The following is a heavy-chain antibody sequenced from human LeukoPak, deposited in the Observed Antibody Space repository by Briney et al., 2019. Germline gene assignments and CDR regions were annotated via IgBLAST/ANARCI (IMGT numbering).Heavy chain of an antibody. D-gene: IGHD2-21*01. CDR2: IWYDGSNK. CDR1: GFTFSSYG. CDR3: ATSLFDGGGPRSFDY. J-gene: IGHJ4*02. V-gene: IGHV3-33*01. Sequence: PGRSLRLSCAAFGFTFSSYGIHWVRQAPGKGLEWVAVIWYDGSNKFYADSVKGRFTISRDNSKNTLSLQMNSLRAEDTAVYYCATSLFDGGGPRSFDYWGQGTLVTVSS.